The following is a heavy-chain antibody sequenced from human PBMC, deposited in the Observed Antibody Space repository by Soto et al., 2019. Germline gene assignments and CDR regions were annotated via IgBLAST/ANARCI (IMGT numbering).Heavy chain of an antibody. V-gene: IGHV3-30*15. J-gene: IGHJ4*02. CDR3: ATDGVQYVVSGLYYFHY. Sequence: QVQLVESGGGVVQPGTSLRLSCAASGFSLNSYAMHWVRQVSGKGLEWVAFISYNGKNKYYGDSVKGRFTISRDDSTNTLYLQMSSLRSEDTAVYYCATDGVQYVVSGLYYFHYWGQGTLVTVSS. CDR2: ISYNGKNK. CDR1: GFSLNSYA. D-gene: IGHD2-15*01.